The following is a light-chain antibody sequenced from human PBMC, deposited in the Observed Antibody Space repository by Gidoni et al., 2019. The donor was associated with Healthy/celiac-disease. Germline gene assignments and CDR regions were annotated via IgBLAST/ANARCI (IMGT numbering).Light chain of an antibody. V-gene: IGLV3-1*01. CDR2: QDS. Sequence: SYELTQPPSVSVSPGNTASITCSGDKLGVKYACWYQTKPGHSPVLVIDQDSKRPSGIPERFPGSNSGNTATLTISGTKGMDEADYYCQAWDSSTAGVFGGGTKRTVL. CDR3: QAWDSSTAGV. J-gene: IGLJ3*02. CDR1: KLGVKY.